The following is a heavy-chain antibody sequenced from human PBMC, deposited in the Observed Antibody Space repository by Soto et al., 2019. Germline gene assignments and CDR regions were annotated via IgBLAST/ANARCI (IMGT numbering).Heavy chain of an antibody. V-gene: IGHV3-30*18. Sequence: GGSLRLSCAASGFTFSSYGMHWVRQAPGKGLEWVAVISYDGSNKYYADSVKGRFTISRDNSKNTLYLQMNSLRAEDTAVYYCAKDRDYGDYEGRDGMDVWGQGTTVTVSS. CDR2: ISYDGSNK. J-gene: IGHJ6*02. D-gene: IGHD4-17*01. CDR3: AKDRDYGDYEGRDGMDV. CDR1: GFTFSSYG.